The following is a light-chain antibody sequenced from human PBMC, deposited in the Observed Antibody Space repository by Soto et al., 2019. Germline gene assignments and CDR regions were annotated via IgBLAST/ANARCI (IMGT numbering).Light chain of an antibody. CDR1: QSISSY. CDR3: QQSYSTPWT. J-gene: IGKJ1*01. CDR2: AAS. Sequence: DIQMTQSPSSLSASVGDRVTITCRASQSISSYLNWYQQKPGKAPKLLIYAASSLQSGVPSRFSGSGSWTDFTLTISSLQPEDFATYDCQQSYSTPWTLGQGTKVEIK. V-gene: IGKV1-39*01.